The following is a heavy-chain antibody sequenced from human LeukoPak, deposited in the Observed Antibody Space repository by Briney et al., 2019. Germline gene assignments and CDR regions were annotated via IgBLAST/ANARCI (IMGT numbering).Heavy chain of an antibody. CDR1: GGSISSYY. V-gene: IGHV4-4*07. J-gene: IGHJ6*03. CDR3: WRVNGNYYIDV. CDR2: IYTSGST. Sequence: SETLSLTCTVSGGSISSYYRSWIRQPAGKGLEWIGRIYTSGSTNYNPSLKRGVTMSVDASKKQFSRMVGSGARAADAVDYCWRVNGNYYIDVWGEGPTVTVSS.